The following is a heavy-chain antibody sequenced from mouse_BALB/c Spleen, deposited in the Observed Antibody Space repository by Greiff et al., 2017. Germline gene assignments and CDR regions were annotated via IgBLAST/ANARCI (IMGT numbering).Heavy chain of an antibody. Sequence: QVQLQQPGAELVRPGASVKLSCKASGYTFTSYWMNWVKQRPEHGLEWIGEILPGSGSTNYNEKFKGKATFTADTSSNTAYMQLSSLTSEDSAVYYCARSGYYGPCAMDDWGEGTSVTVSS. J-gene: IGHJ4*01. CDR2: ILPGSGST. CDR1: GYTFTSYW. D-gene: IGHD1-2*01. CDR3: ARSGYYGPCAMDD. V-gene: IGHV1-9*01.